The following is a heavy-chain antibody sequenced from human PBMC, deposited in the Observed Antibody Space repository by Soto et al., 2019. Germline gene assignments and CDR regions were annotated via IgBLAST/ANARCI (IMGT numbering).Heavy chain of an antibody. CDR1: GGSISSSNW. D-gene: IGHD5-18*01. Sequence: QVQLQESGPVLVKPSGTLSVTCAVSGGSISSSNWWNWVRQPPGKGLEWIGEIYHSGSTNYNPSLRSRVTISLDKSKNQFSLRVKSVTAADTAEYYCARAWPSVDSYGSGVMDVWGQGTTVTVSS. CDR3: ARAWPSVDSYGSGVMDV. CDR2: IYHSGST. J-gene: IGHJ6*02. V-gene: IGHV4-4*02.